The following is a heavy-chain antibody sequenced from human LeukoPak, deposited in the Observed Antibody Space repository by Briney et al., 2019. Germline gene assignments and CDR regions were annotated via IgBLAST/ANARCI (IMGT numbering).Heavy chain of an antibody. Sequence: GASVKVSCKASGYTFTSYYMHWVRQAPGQGLEWMGIISPSGGSTSYAQKFQGRVTMTRDTSTSTAYMELSSLRSEDTAVYYCARVERIDFDYWGQGTLVTVSS. V-gene: IGHV1-46*01. J-gene: IGHJ4*02. CDR1: GYTFTSYY. CDR2: ISPSGGST. CDR3: ARVERIDFDY. D-gene: IGHD1-1*01.